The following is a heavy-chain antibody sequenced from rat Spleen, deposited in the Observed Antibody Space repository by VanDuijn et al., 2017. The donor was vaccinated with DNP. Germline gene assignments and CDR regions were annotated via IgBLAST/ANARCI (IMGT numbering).Heavy chain of an antibody. J-gene: IGHJ2*01. V-gene: IGHV5-7*01. CDR2: ISYDGSST. Sequence: EVQLVESGGGLVQPGRSLKLSCAASGFTFSDYNMAWVRQAPKKGLEWVATISYDGSSTYYRDSVKGRFTISRDNAKSTLYLQMDSLRSEDTATYYCARAPLGYNYGWGQGVMVTVSS. CDR1: GFTFSDYN. CDR3: ARAPLGYNYG. D-gene: IGHD1-4*01.